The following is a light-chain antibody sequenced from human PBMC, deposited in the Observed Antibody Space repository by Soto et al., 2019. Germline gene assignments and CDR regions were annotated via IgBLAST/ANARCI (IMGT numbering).Light chain of an antibody. CDR2: GSS. J-gene: IGKJ3*01. CDR1: QTISNY. V-gene: IGKV1-39*01. Sequence: DIQMTQSPASLAASLGDRITISCRASQTISNYLNWYHQKPGEAPKILIYGSSTLQSGVPSTFSGSGSGTELTLSICSLQPKDFGTYYCQQSYNVPFTFGPGTKVDVK. CDR3: QQSYNVPFT.